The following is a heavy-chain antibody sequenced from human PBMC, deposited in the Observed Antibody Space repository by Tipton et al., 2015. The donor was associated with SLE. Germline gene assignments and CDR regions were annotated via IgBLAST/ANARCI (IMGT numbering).Heavy chain of an antibody. V-gene: IGHV3-74*01. CDR2: VNSEGSGT. J-gene: IGHJ5*02. D-gene: IGHD5-12*01. Sequence: GSLRLSCAASGFTVSSDYTSWVRQAPGKGLEWVSRVNSEGSGTRYADSVKGRFAISRDNSKNTLHLQMNSLRAEDSAVYYCANDYGGSRGYDNCFDPWGQGILVTVSS. CDR3: ANDYGGSRGYDNCFDP. CDR1: GFTVSSDY.